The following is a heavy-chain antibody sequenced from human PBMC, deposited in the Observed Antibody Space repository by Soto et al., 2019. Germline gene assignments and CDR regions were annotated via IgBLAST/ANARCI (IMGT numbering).Heavy chain of an antibody. Sequence: GGSLRLSCAASGFTFSSYGMHWVRQAPGKGLEWVAVIWYDGSNKYYADSVKGRFTISRDNSKNTLYLQMNSLRAEDTAVYYCASLLGIAVAGTGTERMNYYYYGMDVWGQGTTVTVSS. V-gene: IGHV3-33*01. CDR1: GFTFSSYG. J-gene: IGHJ6*02. CDR2: IWYDGSNK. CDR3: ASLLGIAVAGTGTERMNYYYYGMDV. D-gene: IGHD6-19*01.